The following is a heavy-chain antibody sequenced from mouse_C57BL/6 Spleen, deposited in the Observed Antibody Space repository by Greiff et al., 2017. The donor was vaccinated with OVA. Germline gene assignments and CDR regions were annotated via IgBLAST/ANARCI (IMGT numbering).Heavy chain of an antibody. J-gene: IGHJ2*01. CDR2: IHPNSGST. V-gene: IGHV1-64*01. Sequence: QVHVKQSGAELVKPGASVKLSCKASGYTFTSYWMHWVKQRPGQGLEWIGMIHPNSGSTNYNEKFKSKATLTVDKSSSTAYMQLSSLTSEDSAVYYCARTGYYGSSYFDYWGQGTTLTVSS. CDR1: GYTFTSYW. CDR3: ARTGYYGSSYFDY. D-gene: IGHD1-1*01.